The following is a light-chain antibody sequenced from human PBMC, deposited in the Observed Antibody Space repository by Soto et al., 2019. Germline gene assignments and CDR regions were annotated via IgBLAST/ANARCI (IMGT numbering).Light chain of an antibody. CDR3: QQYGSSPRT. CDR2: GAS. CDR1: QSVSSSY. V-gene: IGKV3-20*01. J-gene: IGKJ1*01. Sequence: EFVFTQAPGALSLSSGERATLSCGASQSVSSSYLAWYRQKPGQAPRLLIYGASTRATGIPDRFSGSGSGTDFTLTISRLEPEDFAVYYCQQYGSSPRTFGQGTKVDIK.